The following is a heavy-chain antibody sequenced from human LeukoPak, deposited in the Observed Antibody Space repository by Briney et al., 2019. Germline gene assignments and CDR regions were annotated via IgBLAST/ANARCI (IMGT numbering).Heavy chain of an antibody. V-gene: IGHV3-23*01. CDR3: ARGKWEPLDY. Sequence: GGSLRLSCAVSGFTFSNYVMIWVRQAPGKGLEWVSAISGTGTNTFYADSVKGRFTMSRDNPKNMLYLQMNSLRAEDTAVYYCARGKWEPLDYWGQGTLVTVSS. D-gene: IGHD1-26*01. CDR1: GFTFSNYV. CDR2: ISGTGTNT. J-gene: IGHJ4*02.